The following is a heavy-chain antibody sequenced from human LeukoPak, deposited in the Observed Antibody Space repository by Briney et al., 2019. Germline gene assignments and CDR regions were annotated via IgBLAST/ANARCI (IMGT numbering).Heavy chain of an antibody. CDR1: GFTFSSYS. D-gene: IGHD3-9*01. V-gene: IGHV3-21*01. CDR2: ISSSSSYI. J-gene: IGHJ4*02. CDR3: ARGDYDILTGYPTPFDY. Sequence: PGGSLRLSCAASGFTFSSYSMNWARQAPGKGLEWVSSISSSSSYIYYADSVKGRFTISRDNAKNSLYLQMNSLRAEDTAVYYCARGDYDILTGYPTPFDYWGQGTLVTVSS.